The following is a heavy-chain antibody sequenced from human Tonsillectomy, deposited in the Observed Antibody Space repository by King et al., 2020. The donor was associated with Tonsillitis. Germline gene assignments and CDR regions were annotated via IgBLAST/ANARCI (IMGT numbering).Heavy chain of an antibody. CDR2: INHSGST. J-gene: IGHJ6*02. Sequence: VQLQQWGAGLLKPSETLSLTCAVYGGSFSGYYWSWIRQPPGKGRGWFGEINHSGSTNYTPSLKSRVTISVDTTKNQFSLKLRSVTAADTAVYYCARGYSSSWYNPGGMDVWGQGTTVTVSS. D-gene: IGHD6-13*01. V-gene: IGHV4-34*01. CDR1: GGSFSGYY. CDR3: ARGYSSSWYNPGGMDV.